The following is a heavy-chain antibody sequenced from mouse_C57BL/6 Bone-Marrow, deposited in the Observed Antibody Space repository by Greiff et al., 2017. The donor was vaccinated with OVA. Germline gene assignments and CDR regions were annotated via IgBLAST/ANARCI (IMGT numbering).Heavy chain of an antibody. V-gene: IGHV5-12*01. CDR2: ISNGGGST. CDR3: ARQGNDYLDY. Sequence: EVMLVESGGGLVQPGGSLKLSCAASGFTFSDYYMYWVRQTPEKRLEWVAYISNGGGSTYYPDTVKGRFTISRDNAKNTPYLQMSRLKSEDTAMYYCARQGNDYLDYWGQGTTLTVSS. CDR1: GFTFSDYY. J-gene: IGHJ2*01. D-gene: IGHD2-1*01.